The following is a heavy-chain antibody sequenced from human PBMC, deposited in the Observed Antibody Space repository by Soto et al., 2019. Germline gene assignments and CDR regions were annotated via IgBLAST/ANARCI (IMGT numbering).Heavy chain of an antibody. J-gene: IGHJ3*02. CDR2: IYFSGSA. Sequence: KSSETLSLTCTVSGGSISSGGYYWSWIRQRPGKGLEWIGYIYFSGSAYYTPSLKSRVTISVDTSKNQFFLKLSSVTAADTAVYYCARDRTAAEAFDIWGQGTMVTVSS. CDR1: GGSISSGGYY. V-gene: IGHV4-31*03. D-gene: IGHD6-13*01. CDR3: ARDRTAAEAFDI.